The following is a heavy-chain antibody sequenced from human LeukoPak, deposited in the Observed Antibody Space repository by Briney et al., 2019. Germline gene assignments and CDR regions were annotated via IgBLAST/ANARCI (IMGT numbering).Heavy chain of an antibody. D-gene: IGHD1-1*01. Sequence: ETLSLTCAVSGGSISSSNWWSWVRQPPGKGLVWLGRIKSKADGGTTVHAAPVKDRFAMSRDDSKNTLYLQINSLKAEETAVYYCVDPPTSLWGQGILVTVSS. CDR3: VDPPTSL. J-gene: IGHJ4*02. CDR2: IKSKADGGTT. CDR1: GGSISSSNW. V-gene: IGHV3-15*01.